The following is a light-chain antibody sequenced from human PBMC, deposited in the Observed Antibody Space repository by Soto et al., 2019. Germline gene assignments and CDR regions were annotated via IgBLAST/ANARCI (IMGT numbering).Light chain of an antibody. CDR3: LQDYNYPRT. CDR2: AAS. V-gene: IGKV1-6*01. Sequence: SVGDTVTITCRASQGIRNDLGWYQQKPGKAPNLLIYAASSLQSGVPSRFSGSGSGTDFTLTISSLQPEDFATYYCLQDYNYPRTFGQGTKVDIK. J-gene: IGKJ1*01. CDR1: QGIRND.